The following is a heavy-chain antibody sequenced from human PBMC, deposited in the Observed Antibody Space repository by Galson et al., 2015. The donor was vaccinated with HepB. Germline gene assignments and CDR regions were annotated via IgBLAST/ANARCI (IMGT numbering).Heavy chain of an antibody. CDR2: IWYDGTKK. Sequence: SLRLSCAASGFSFRTYGMHYIRQAPGKGLEWVAAIWYDGTKKYYADSVKGRFTISRDNSNNTLYLHMNSLRAEDTAVYYCARVGFYDSSGWRYYFDYWGQGTLVTVSS. J-gene: IGHJ4*02. CDR1: GFSFRTYG. V-gene: IGHV3-33*01. CDR3: ARVGFYDSSGWRYYFDY. D-gene: IGHD3-22*01.